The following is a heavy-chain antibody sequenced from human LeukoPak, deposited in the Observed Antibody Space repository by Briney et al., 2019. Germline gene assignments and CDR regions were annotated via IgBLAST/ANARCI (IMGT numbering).Heavy chain of an antibody. J-gene: IGHJ5*02. V-gene: IGHV4-34*01. CDR1: GGSFSGYY. D-gene: IGHD3-3*01. CDR2: INHSGST. Sequence: SETLSLTCAVYGGSFSGYYWSWIRQPPGKGLEWIGEINHSGSTNYNPSLKSRVTISVDTSKNQFSLKLSSVTAADTAVYYCARRDDFWSGYYNWFDPWGQGTLVTVSS. CDR3: ARRDDFWSGYYNWFDP.